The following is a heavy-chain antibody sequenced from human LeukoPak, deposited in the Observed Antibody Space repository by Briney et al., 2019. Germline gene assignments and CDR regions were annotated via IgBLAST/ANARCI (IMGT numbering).Heavy chain of an antibody. V-gene: IGHV4-34*01. J-gene: IGHJ4*02. CDR1: GGSFSFYY. CDR2: ISQSGST. D-gene: IGHD3-22*01. CDR3: ARVLVDSSGRPYYFDY. Sequence: SETLSLTCGVSGGSFSFYYWSWIRQPPGKGLEWIGEISQSGSTNYNPSLKSRVNISLDTSENQFSLKLSSVTAADTAVYYCARVLVDSSGRPYYFDYWGQGTLVTVSS.